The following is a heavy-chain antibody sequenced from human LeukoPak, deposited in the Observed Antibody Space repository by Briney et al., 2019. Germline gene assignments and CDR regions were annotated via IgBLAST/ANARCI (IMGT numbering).Heavy chain of an antibody. D-gene: IGHD3-22*01. Sequence: SETLSLTCTVSGGSISSSNWWGWVRQPPGKGLECIGEIHHSGTTNYNPSLKSRVTISVDKSKNEFSLKLNSVTAADTAVYYCARDRYYYDSSAYYYFFHYWGQGTLVTVSS. J-gene: IGHJ4*02. CDR3: ARDRYYYDSSAYYYFFHY. CDR1: GGSISSSNW. CDR2: IHHSGTT. V-gene: IGHV4-4*02.